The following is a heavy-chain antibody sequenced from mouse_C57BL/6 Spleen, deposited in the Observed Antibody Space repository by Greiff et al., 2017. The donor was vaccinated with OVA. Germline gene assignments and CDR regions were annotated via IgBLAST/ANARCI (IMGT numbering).Heavy chain of an antibody. J-gene: IGHJ3*01. CDR1: GYAFTNYL. CDR3: AREGDSSGYWFAY. Sequence: QVHVKQSGAELVRPGTSVKVSCKASGYAFTNYLIEWVKQRPGQGLEWIGVINPGSGGTNYNEKFKGKATLTADKSSSTAYMQLSSLTSEDSAVYFCAREGDSSGYWFAYWGQGTLVTVSA. CDR2: INPGSGGT. V-gene: IGHV1-54*01. D-gene: IGHD3-2*02.